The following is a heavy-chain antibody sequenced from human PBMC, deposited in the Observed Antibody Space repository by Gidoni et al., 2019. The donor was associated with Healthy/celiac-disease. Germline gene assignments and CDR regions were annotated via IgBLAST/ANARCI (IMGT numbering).Heavy chain of an antibody. Sequence: EVQLAQSGAEVKKPGESLRISCKGSGYSFTSYWISWVRQMPGKGLEWMGRIDPSDYYTNYSPSFQGHGTISADKSIITAYLQWRSLKASDTAMYYCARRKSSIAAAGPDYWGQGTLVTVSS. CDR2: IDPSDYYT. J-gene: IGHJ4*02. D-gene: IGHD6-13*01. CDR1: GYSFTSYW. CDR3: ARRKSSIAAAGPDY. V-gene: IGHV5-10-1*03.